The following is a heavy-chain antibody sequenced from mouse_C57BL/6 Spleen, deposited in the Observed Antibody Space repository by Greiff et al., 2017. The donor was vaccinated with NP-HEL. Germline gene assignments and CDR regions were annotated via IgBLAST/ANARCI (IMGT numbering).Heavy chain of an antibody. CDR3: ARGYYWYFDY. Sequence: VQLQQSGPELVKPGASVKISCKASGYAFSSSWMNWVKQRPGKGLEWIGRIYPGDGDTNYNGKFKGKATLTADKSSSTAYMQLSSLTSEDSAVYFCARGYYWYFDYWGQGTTLTVSS. CDR2: IYPGDGDT. V-gene: IGHV1-82*01. D-gene: IGHD1-1*01. CDR1: GYAFSSSW. J-gene: IGHJ2*01.